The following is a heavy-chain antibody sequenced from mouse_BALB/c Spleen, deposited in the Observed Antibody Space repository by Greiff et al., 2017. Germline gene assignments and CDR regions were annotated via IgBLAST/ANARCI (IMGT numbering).Heavy chain of an antibody. CDR3: AREGNYYGKSWYFDV. Sequence: QVQLKESGPGLVAPSQSLSITCTVSGFSLTGYGVNWVRQPPGKGLEWLGMIWGDGSTDYNSALKSRLSISKDNSKSQVFLKMNSLQTDDTARYYCAREGNYYGKSWYFDVGGAGTTVTVSS. CDR1: GFSLTGYG. J-gene: IGHJ1*01. CDR2: IWGDGST. V-gene: IGHV2-6-7*01. D-gene: IGHD2-1*01.